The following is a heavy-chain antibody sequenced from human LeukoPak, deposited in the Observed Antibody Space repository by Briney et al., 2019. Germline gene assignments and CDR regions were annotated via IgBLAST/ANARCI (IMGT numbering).Heavy chain of an antibody. Sequence: SVKVSCKASGYTFISYGVSWVRQAPGQGLEWMGGIIPIFGTANYAQKFQGRVTITADESTSTAYMELSSLRSEDTAVYYCARDSMSSRGFVGYWGQGTLVTVSS. CDR3: ARDSMSSRGFVGY. CDR1: GYTFISYG. V-gene: IGHV1-69*13. J-gene: IGHJ4*02. CDR2: IIPIFGTA. D-gene: IGHD6-13*01.